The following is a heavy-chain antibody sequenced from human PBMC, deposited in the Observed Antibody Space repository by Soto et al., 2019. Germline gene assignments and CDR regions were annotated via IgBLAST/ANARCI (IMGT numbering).Heavy chain of an antibody. D-gene: IGHD6-13*01. J-gene: IGHJ5*02. V-gene: IGHV3-30*18. CDR3: AKGISSSWYGGFDP. Sequence: PRLSCAASGFTFSSYGMHWVRQAPGKGLEWVAVISYDGSNKYYADSVKGRFTISRDNSKNTLYLQMNSLRAEDTAVYYCAKGISSSWYGGFDPWGQGTLVTVSS. CDR1: GFTFSSYG. CDR2: ISYDGSNK.